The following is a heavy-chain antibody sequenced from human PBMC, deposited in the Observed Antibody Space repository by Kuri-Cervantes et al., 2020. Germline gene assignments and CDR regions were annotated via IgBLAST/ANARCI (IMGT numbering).Heavy chain of an antibody. V-gene: IGHV3-30*18. CDR3: AKGFGKTGHYYYGMDV. CDR2: ISYDGSNK. D-gene: IGHD3-16*01. CDR1: GFTFSSYG. J-gene: IGHJ6*02. Sequence: LTCAASGFTFSSYGMHWVRQAPGKGLEWVAVISYDGSNKYYADSVKGRFTISRDNSKNTLYLQMNSLRAEDTAVYYCAKGFGKTGHYYYGMDVWGQGTTVTVSS.